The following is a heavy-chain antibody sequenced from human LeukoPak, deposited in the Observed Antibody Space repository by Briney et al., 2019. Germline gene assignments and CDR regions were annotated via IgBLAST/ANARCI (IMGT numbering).Heavy chain of an antibody. D-gene: IGHD6-13*01. CDR3: ARNSYSGSYYLDD. Sequence: SGGSLRLSCAASGFTFSSYGMHWVRQAPGKGLEWVAVIWYDGSNKYYADSVKGRFTISRDNSKNTLYLQMNSLRAEDTAVYYCARNSYSGSYYLDDWGQGSLVTVSS. CDR1: GFTFSSYG. CDR2: IWYDGSNK. J-gene: IGHJ4*02. V-gene: IGHV3-33*01.